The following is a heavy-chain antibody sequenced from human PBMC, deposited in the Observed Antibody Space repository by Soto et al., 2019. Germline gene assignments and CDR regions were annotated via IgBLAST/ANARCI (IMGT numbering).Heavy chain of an antibody. D-gene: IGHD3-22*01. Sequence: GASVKLSCKASGGTFSSYAISWVRQAPGQGLEWMGGIIPIFGTANYAQKFQGRVTITADESTSTAYMELSSLRSEDTAVYYCARRQAYYYDSSGYYYSDAFDIWGQGTMVTVSS. V-gene: IGHV1-69*13. CDR3: ARRQAYYYDSSGYYYSDAFDI. CDR2: IIPIFGTA. CDR1: GGTFSSYA. J-gene: IGHJ3*02.